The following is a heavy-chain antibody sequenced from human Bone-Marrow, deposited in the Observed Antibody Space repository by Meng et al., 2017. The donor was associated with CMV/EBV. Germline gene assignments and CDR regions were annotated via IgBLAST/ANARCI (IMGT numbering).Heavy chain of an antibody. CDR1: GGSISSYY. J-gene: IGHJ6*02. CDR2: IYYSGST. CDR3: ARDRIVVVPAAGLYYYGMDV. V-gene: IGHV4-59*01. Sequence: SETLSLTCTVSGGSISSYYWSWIRQPPGKGLEWIGYIYYSGSTNYNPSLKSRVTISVDTSKNQFSLKLSSVTAADTAVYYCARDRIVVVPAAGLYYYGMDVWGQGTTVTVSS. D-gene: IGHD2-2*01.